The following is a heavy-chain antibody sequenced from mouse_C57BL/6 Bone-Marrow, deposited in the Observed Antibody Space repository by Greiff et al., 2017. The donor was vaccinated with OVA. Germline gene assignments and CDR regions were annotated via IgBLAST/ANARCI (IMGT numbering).Heavy chain of an antibody. V-gene: IGHV5-6*02. CDR3: ARRSLYDY. CDR2: ISSGGSYT. CDR1: GFTFSSYG. D-gene: IGHD2-3*01. J-gene: IGHJ3*01. Sequence: DVKLVESGGDLVKPGGSLKLSCAASGFTFSSYGMSWVRQTPDKRLEWVATISSGGSYTYYPDSVKGRFTISRDNAKNTLYLQMSSLKSEDTAMYYCARRSLYDYWGQGTLVTVSA.